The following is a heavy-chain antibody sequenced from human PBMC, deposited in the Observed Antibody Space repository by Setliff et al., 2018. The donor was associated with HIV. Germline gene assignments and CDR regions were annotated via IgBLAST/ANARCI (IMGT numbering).Heavy chain of an antibody. CDR3: ARGVVDYDFWSGSGDYYYMDV. V-gene: IGHV4-59*11. Sequence: LSLTCTVSGGSMNSHYWSWIRQSPGRGLEWIGYIYYSVSTKYNPSLKSRFSMSIDTSKNQFSLKMSSVTAADTAVYYCARGVVDYDFWSGSGDYYYMDVWGKGTTVTVSS. CDR1: GGSMNSHY. J-gene: IGHJ6*03. CDR2: IYYSVST. D-gene: IGHD3-3*01.